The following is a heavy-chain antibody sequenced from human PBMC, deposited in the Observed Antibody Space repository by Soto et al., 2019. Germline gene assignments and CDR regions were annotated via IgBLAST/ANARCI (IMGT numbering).Heavy chain of an antibody. D-gene: IGHD1-1*01. CDR1: GGSISSYY. CDR3: ARQPKKLEYYFDY. J-gene: IGHJ4*02. Sequence: PSETLSLTCTVSGGSISSYYWSWIRQPPGNGLEWIGYIDYSGSTNYNPSLKSRFTISVYPSKNQFALKLSSFTAPDTAWEYWARQPKKLEYYFDYWGQGTLVTVSS. CDR2: IDYSGST. V-gene: IGHV4-59*01.